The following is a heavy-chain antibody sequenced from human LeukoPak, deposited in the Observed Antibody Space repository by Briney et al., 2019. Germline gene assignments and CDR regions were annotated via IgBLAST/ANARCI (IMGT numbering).Heavy chain of an antibody. J-gene: IGHJ4*02. D-gene: IGHD3-22*01. Sequence: SETLSLTCTVSGGSISSSTYYWGWIRQPPGKGLEWIGSIYYSGSTYYNPSLKSRVTIFADTSKNQFSLKLSSVTAADTAVYYCARGFTYYYDSSGNQPWGYWGQGTLVTVSS. CDR3: ARGFTYYYDSSGNQPWGY. CDR2: IYYSGST. V-gene: IGHV4-39*01. CDR1: GGSISSSTYY.